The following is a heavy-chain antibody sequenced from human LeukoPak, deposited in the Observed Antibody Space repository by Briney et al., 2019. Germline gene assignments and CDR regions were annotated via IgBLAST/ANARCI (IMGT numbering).Heavy chain of an antibody. Sequence: PGGSLRLSCAASGFRFSDTWMHWVRQVPGKGLVWVSRITSDGKLTAYADSVKGRFTISRDNAKNILYLQMNNLRVEDTAVYYCASLLEGWGQGTLVTVSS. D-gene: IGHD2/OR15-2a*01. J-gene: IGHJ4*02. CDR2: ITSDGKLT. CDR3: ASLLEG. V-gene: IGHV3-74*01. CDR1: GFRFSDTW.